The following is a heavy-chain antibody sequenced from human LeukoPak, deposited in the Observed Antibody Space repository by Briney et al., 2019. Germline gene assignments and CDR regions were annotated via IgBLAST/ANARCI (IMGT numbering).Heavy chain of an antibody. V-gene: IGHV3-53*01. CDR2: IHNDGST. Sequence: PGGSLRLSCAASGFIVSSNYMTWVRQAPGKGLEWVSVIHNDGSTYYADSVKGRFTISRDNSKNTLYLQMNSLRVEDTAVYYCAALARDYWGQGTLVTVPS. CDR3: AALARDY. CDR1: GFIVSSNY. D-gene: IGHD3-3*02. J-gene: IGHJ4*02.